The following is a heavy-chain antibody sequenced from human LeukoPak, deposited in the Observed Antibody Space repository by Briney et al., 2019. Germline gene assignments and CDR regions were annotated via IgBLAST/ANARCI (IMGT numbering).Heavy chain of an antibody. CDR3: ATQTGSDAMFDY. D-gene: IGHD3-10*01. V-gene: IGHV4-4*09. CDR1: GGSISSYY. J-gene: IGHJ4*02. CDR2: IYTSGST. Sequence: PSETLSLTCTVSGGSISSYYWSWIRQPPGKGLEWIGYIYTSGSTNYNPSLKSRVTISVDTSKNQFSLKLSSVTAADTAVYYCATQTGSDAMFDYWGQGTLVTVSS.